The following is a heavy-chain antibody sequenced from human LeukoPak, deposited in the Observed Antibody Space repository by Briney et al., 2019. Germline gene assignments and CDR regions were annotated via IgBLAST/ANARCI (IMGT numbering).Heavy chain of an antibody. CDR1: GFTFSSYG. CDR2: MSYDGSNK. CDR3: AKDRIPLRYFPLDY. D-gene: IGHD3-9*01. V-gene: IGHV3-30*18. Sequence: PGRSLRLSCAASGFTFSSYGMHWVRQAPGKGLEWVAVMSYDGSNKYYADSVKGRFTISRDNSKNTLYLQMNSLRAEDTAVYYCAKDRIPLRYFPLDYWGQGTLVTVSS. J-gene: IGHJ4*02.